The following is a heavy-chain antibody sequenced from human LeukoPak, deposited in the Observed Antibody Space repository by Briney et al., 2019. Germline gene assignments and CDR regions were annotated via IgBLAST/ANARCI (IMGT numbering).Heavy chain of an antibody. CDR1: GFTFSRHH. V-gene: IGHV3-21*01. CDR3: ARDESGDNDAFDI. CDR2: ISGSSNYI. Sequence: GGSLRLSCSASGFTFSRHHMTWVRQAPGKGLEWVAFISGSSNYIYYADSVKGRFTISRGNAKNSLYLQMNSLRVEDTAVYYCARDESGDNDAFDIWGQGTMVTVSS. D-gene: IGHD2-21*01. J-gene: IGHJ3*02.